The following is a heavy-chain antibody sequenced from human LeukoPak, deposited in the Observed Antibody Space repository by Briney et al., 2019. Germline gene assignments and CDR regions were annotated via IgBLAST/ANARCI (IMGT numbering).Heavy chain of an antibody. CDR1: GFTFSTYG. J-gene: IGHJ3*02. CDR3: AKEIHDYSGYDI. Sequence: GRSLTLSCAASGFTFSTYGMHWVRQAPGKGLEWVAVISSDGSLKDYADSVKGRFTISRDNSKNTLFLQMNSLRAEDTAIYHCAKEIHDYSGYDIWGQGTMVTVSS. D-gene: IGHD5-12*01. V-gene: IGHV3-30*18. CDR2: ISSDGSLK.